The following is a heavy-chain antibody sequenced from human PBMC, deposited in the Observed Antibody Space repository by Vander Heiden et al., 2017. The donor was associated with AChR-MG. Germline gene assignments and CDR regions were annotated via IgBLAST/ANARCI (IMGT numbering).Heavy chain of an antibody. Sequence: QVQLQESGPGLVKPSQTLSLTCTVSGGSISSGGYYWSWIRQHPGKGLEWIGYIYYSGSTYYNPSLKSRVTISVDTSKNQFSLKLSSVTAADTAVYYCARDSVLTYCSSTSCYGLGAFDIWGQGTMVTVSS. CDR2: IYYSGST. CDR1: GGSISSGGYY. V-gene: IGHV4-31*03. J-gene: IGHJ3*02. CDR3: ARDSVLTYCSSTSCYGLGAFDI. D-gene: IGHD2-2*01.